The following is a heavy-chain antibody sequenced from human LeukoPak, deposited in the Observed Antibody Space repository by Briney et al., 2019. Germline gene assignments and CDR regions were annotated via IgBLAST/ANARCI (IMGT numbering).Heavy chain of an antibody. CDR2: ISDYNGDT. V-gene: IGHV1-18*01. J-gene: IGHJ3*02. Sequence: ASVKVSCKASGYTFTSYGISWVRQAPGRGLEWMGWISDYNGDTNYAQKLQGRVTMTTDTSTSTAYMELRSLRSDDTAVYYCARDLLSCGGDCYHDAFDIWGQGTMVTVSS. D-gene: IGHD2-21*02. CDR1: GYTFTSYG. CDR3: ARDLLSCGGDCYHDAFDI.